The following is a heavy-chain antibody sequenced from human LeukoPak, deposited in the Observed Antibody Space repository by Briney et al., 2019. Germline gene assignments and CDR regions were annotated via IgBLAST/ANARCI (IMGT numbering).Heavy chain of an antibody. J-gene: IGHJ4*02. CDR2: IKQDGSEK. CDR3: ARDAYGGSFSGH. CDR1: GFTFSSYS. D-gene: IGHD1-26*01. Sequence: GGSLRLSCAASGFTFSSYSMSWVRQAPGKGLEWVANIKQDGSEKYYVDSLKGRFTISRDNAKNSLHLQMNSLRAEDTAVYYCARDAYGGSFSGHWGQGTLVTVSS. V-gene: IGHV3-7*01.